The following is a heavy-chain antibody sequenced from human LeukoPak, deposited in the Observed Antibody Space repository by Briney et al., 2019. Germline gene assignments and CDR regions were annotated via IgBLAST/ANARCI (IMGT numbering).Heavy chain of an antibody. Sequence: PGRSLRLSCVTSTFTFNNHGMHWVRQAPGKGLEWVAVIAADGGVKHYTYSVKGRFVLTRDDSKNTVYLEMNNVKVEDTAVYYCARGATWGQWYFDHWGQGAPVIVSS. V-gene: IGHV3-30*03. J-gene: IGHJ4*02. CDR3: ARGATWGQWYFDH. D-gene: IGHD6-19*01. CDR2: IAADGGVK. CDR1: TFTFNNHG.